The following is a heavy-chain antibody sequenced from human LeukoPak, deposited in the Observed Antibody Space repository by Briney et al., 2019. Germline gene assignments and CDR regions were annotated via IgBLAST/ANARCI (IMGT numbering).Heavy chain of an antibody. CDR1: GFSFSTYW. V-gene: IGHV3-7*01. D-gene: IGHD3-22*01. CDR2: IRKDGSNI. CDR3: ARVQYYDSSGYYYEDY. Sequence: GGSLRLSCGASGFSFSTYWMAWVRQAPGKGLEWVANIRKDGSNIHYVDSVKGRFTISRDNAKNLLYLEMNSLRAEDTAMYYCARVQYYDSSGYYYEDYWGQGTLVTVSS. J-gene: IGHJ4*02.